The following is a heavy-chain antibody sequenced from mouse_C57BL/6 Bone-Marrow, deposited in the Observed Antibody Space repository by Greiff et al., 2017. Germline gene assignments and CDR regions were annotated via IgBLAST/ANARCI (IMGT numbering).Heavy chain of an antibody. CDR1: GFNIKDYY. CDR3: ASTTVVATRYFDY. J-gene: IGHJ2*01. V-gene: IGHV14-2*01. D-gene: IGHD1-1*01. CDR2: IDPEDGET. Sequence: VHVKQSGAELVKPGASVKLSCTASGFNIKDYYMHWVKQRTEQGLEWIGRIDPEDGETKYAPKFQGKATITADTSSNTAYLQLSSLTSEDTAVYYCASTTVVATRYFDYWGQGTTLTVSS.